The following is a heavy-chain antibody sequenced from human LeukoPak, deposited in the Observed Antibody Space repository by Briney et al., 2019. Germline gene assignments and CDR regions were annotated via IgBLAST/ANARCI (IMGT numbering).Heavy chain of an antibody. D-gene: IGHD6-19*01. V-gene: IGHV1-2*02. CDR3: ARVASSGPI. CDR1: GYSFTAYY. CDR2: MHPGSGDT. J-gene: IGHJ3*02. Sequence: GASVKVSCKASGYSFTAYYIHWVRQAPGQGLELMGWMHPGSGDTNYAQKFQGRVTMTRDTSISTAYMELSRLRSDDTAVYYCARVASSGPIWGQGTMVTVSS.